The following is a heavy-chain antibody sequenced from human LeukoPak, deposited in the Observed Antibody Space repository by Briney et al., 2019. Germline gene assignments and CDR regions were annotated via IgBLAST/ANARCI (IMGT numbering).Heavy chain of an antibody. D-gene: IGHD5-18*01. V-gene: IGHV1-2*02. CDR2: INPNTGGT. Sequence: GASVRVSCKASGYILTSYYIHWVRQAPGQGLEWLGWINPNTGGTNYAQKFQGRVTMTRDTSISTAVMDLRSLRSDDSAVYFCARGDLDTYYFDLWGRGTLVTVSS. J-gene: IGHJ2*01. CDR3: ARGDLDTYYFDL. CDR1: GYILTSYY.